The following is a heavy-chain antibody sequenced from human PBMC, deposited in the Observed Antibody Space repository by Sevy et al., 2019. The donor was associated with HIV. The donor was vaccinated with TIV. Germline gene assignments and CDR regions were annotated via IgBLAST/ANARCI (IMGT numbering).Heavy chain of an antibody. D-gene: IGHD3-22*01. CDR3: AATKDYYESSGPPFDY. CDR2: FDPEDGET. CDR1: GYTLNKLS. V-gene: IGHV1-24*01. J-gene: IGHJ4*02. Sequence: ASVKVSCKVSGYTLNKLSMHWVRQAPGKGLEWMGSFDPEDGETFYAQKFQGRVTMTEDTSTDTAYMELSSLRSEDTAVYYCAATKDYYESSGPPFDYWGQGILVTVSS.